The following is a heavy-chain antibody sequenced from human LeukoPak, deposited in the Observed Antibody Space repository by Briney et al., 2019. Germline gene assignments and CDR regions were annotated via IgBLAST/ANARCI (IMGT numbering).Heavy chain of an antibody. D-gene: IGHD2-2*01. J-gene: IGHJ4*02. V-gene: IGHV3-23*01. CDR1: GFTFSSYA. CDR3: AKDYCSSTSCYSPVPFDY. Sequence: GGSLRLSCAASGFTFSSYAMSWVRQAPGKGLEWVSAISGSGGNTYYADSVKGRFTISRDNSKNTLYLQMNSLRAEDTAVYYCAKDYCSSTSCYSPVPFDYWGQGTLVTVSS. CDR2: ISGSGGNT.